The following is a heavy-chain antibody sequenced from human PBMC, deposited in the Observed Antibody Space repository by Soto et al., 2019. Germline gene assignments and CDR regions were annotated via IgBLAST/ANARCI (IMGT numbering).Heavy chain of an antibody. CDR3: ARGLSVLVVTHDAFDI. Sequence: GGSLRLSCAASGFTFSSYGMHWVRQAPGKGLEWVAVIWYDGSNKYYADSVKGRFTISRDNSKNTLYLQMNSLRAEDTAVYYCARGLSVLVVTHDAFDIWGQGTMVTVSS. CDR2: IWYDGSNK. J-gene: IGHJ3*02. D-gene: IGHD2-21*02. V-gene: IGHV3-33*01. CDR1: GFTFSSYG.